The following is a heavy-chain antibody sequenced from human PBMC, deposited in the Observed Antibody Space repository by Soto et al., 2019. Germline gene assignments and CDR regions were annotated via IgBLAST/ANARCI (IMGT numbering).Heavy chain of an antibody. V-gene: IGHV3-30*18. CDR2: ISYDGSNK. CDR1: GFTFSSYG. D-gene: IGHD4-17*01. J-gene: IGHJ5*02. Sequence: GGSLRLSCAASGFTFSSYGMHWVRQAPCKGLEWVAVISYDGSNKYYADSVKGRFTISRDNSKNTLYLQMNSLRAEDTAVYYCAKDPGSRVYGDYVVDWVDPWGQGTLVTVSS. CDR3: AKDPGSRVYGDYVVDWVDP.